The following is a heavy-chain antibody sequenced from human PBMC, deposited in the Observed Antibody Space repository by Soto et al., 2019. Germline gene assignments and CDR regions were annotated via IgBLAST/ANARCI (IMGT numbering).Heavy chain of an antibody. CDR1: GYTFTNYG. V-gene: IGHV1-18*01. D-gene: IGHD6-19*01. J-gene: IGHJ4*02. CDR3: XXXRXXGWYAGGPPLVY. Sequence: QVQLVQSGAEVKKPGASVKVSCKASGYTFTNYGITWVRQAPGQGLEWMGWISVYNGNTKYAQKFQGRVTMTTDTSTATAYLELRSLRSDDTAXYFXXXXRXXGWYAGGPPLVYWGQGTLVTVSS. CDR2: ISVYNGNT.